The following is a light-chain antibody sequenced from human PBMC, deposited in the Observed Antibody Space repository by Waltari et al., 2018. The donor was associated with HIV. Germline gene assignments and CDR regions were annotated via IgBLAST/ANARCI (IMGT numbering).Light chain of an antibody. CDR1: NSDVGAYDF. Sequence: QSALTQPASVSGSPGQSITISCTGTNSDVGAYDFVSWYQQHPGKAPKLLIYKSFHRASGIFYRFSASRSGNTASLTISGLQPEDEADYYCWAYASTNSPYYIFGGGTTVT. J-gene: IGLJ1*01. CDR3: WAYASTNSPYYI. CDR2: KSF. V-gene: IGLV2-14*01.